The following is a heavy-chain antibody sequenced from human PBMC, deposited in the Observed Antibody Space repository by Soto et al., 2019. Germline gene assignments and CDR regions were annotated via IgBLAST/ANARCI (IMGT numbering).Heavy chain of an antibody. CDR2: IYYSGST. CDR1: VGSISSYY. V-gene: IGHV4-59*01. Sequence: PSETLSLTCTVSVGSISSYYWSWIRQPPGKGLEWIGYIYYSGSTNYNPSLKSRVTISVDTSKNQFSLKLSSVTAADTAVYYCARLRPDRRGSDYWGQGTLVT. CDR3: ARLRPDRRGSDY. D-gene: IGHD3-22*01. J-gene: IGHJ4*02.